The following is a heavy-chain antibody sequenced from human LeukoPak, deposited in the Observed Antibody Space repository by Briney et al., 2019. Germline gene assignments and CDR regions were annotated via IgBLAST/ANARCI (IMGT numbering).Heavy chain of an antibody. Sequence: SETLSLTCTVPGGSISSYYWSWIRQPAGKGLEWIGRIYTSGSTNYNPSLKSRVTMSVDTSKNQFSLKLRSVTAADTAVYYCARVSGDYSLYYYYYYYMDVWGKGTTVTVSS. CDR2: IYTSGST. J-gene: IGHJ6*03. V-gene: IGHV4-4*07. CDR3: ARVSGDYSLYYYYYYYMDV. CDR1: GGSISSYY. D-gene: IGHD4-17*01.